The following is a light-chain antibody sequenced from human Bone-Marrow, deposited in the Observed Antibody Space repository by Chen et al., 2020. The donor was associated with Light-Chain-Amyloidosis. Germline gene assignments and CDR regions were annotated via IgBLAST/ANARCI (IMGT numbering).Light chain of an antibody. CDR2: RSN. J-gene: IGLJ2*01. CDR1: SNNVGDQG. CDR3: SAWDRSLNTWV. V-gene: IGLV10-54*01. Sequence: QAGLTQPPSVSKGLRQTATLTCTGNSNNVGDQGAAWLQQHQGHPPKLLSYRSNNRPSGIAGRLAASRAGNTASLTIVGHQPEEEADYCGSAWDRSLNTWVFGGGTELTVL.